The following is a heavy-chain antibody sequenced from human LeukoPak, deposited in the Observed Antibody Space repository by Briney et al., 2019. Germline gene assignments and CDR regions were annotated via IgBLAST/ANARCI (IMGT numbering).Heavy chain of an antibody. CDR2: INAGNGNT. V-gene: IGHV1-3*01. CDR1: GYTFTNYA. J-gene: IGHJ4*02. CDR3: ARDKTRGIQLWNEFDY. Sequence: ASVKVSCKASGYTFTNYAMHWVRQAPGQRLEWMGWINAGNGNTQYSQKFQGGVTITRDTSASTAYMELNSLRSEDMAVYYCARDKTRGIQLWNEFDYWGQGSLVTVSS. D-gene: IGHD5-18*01.